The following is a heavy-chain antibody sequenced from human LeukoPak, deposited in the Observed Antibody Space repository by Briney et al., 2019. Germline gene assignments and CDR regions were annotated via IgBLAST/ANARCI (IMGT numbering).Heavy chain of an antibody. V-gene: IGHV3-53*01. D-gene: IGHD4-17*01. CDR1: GFTVSSYY. CDR3: AKESTVTPGNVNWFDS. J-gene: IGHJ5*01. CDR2: IYTGGGR. Sequence: GGSLRLSCAASGFTVSSYYMNWVRQAPGKELEWVSVIYTGGGRYYADSVRGRFTISRDTSKNMVFLQMNSLRVEDTAVYYCAKESTVTPGNVNWFDSWGQGTLVTVSS.